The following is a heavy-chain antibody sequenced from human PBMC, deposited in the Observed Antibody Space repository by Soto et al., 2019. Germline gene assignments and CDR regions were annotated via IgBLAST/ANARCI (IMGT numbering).Heavy chain of an antibody. J-gene: IGHJ1*01. CDR2: LDAEDGET. Sequence: ASVKVSCKVSGYSLSDLSIHWVRQAPGKGLEWMGGLDAEDGETIYAQKLQGRVTITADKSTSTAYMELSSLRSEDTAVYYCARSYDSSGYYYNLWFQHWGQGTLVTVSS. CDR1: GYSLSDLS. V-gene: IGHV1-24*01. CDR3: ARSYDSSGYYYNLWFQH. D-gene: IGHD3-22*01.